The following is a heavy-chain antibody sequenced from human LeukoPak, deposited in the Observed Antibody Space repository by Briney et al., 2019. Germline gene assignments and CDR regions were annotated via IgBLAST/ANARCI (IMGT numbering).Heavy chain of an antibody. Sequence: GGSLRLSCAASGFTFSSYGMSWVRQAPGKGLEWVSAISGSGGSTYYADSVKGRFTISRDNSKNTLYLQMNSLRAEDTAVYYCAKNWLLLDYYGSGSYYTSWGQGTLVTVSS. D-gene: IGHD3-10*01. CDR2: ISGSGGST. V-gene: IGHV3-23*01. CDR1: GFTFSSYG. CDR3: AKNWLLLDYYGSGSYYTS. J-gene: IGHJ5*02.